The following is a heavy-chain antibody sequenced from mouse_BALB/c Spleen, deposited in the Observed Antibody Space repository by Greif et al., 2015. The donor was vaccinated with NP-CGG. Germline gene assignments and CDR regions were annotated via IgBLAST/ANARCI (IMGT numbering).Heavy chain of an antibody. J-gene: IGHJ2*01. CDR1: GYTFTSYW. V-gene: IGHV1S81*02. CDR3: ARGSWFDY. CDR2: INPSNGRT. Sequence: QVQLQQSGAELVKPGASVKLSCKAPGYTFTSYWMHWVKQRPGQGLEWIGEINPSNGRTNYNEKFKSKATLTVDKSSSTAYMQLSSLTSEDSAVYYCARGSWFDYWGQGTTLTVSS.